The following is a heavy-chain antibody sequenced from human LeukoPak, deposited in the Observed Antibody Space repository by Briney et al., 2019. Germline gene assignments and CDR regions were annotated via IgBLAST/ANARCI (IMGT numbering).Heavy chain of an antibody. Sequence: PGGSLRLSCAISGFAVSSNFMSWVRQAPGKGLEWVGRIKSKTDGGTTDYAAPVKGRFTISRDDSKNTLYLQMNSLKTEDTAAYYCTTGSWFDPWGQGTLVTVSS. CDR3: TTGSWFDP. CDR2: IKSKTDGGTT. V-gene: IGHV3-15*01. D-gene: IGHD3-10*01. CDR1: GFAVSSNF. J-gene: IGHJ5*02.